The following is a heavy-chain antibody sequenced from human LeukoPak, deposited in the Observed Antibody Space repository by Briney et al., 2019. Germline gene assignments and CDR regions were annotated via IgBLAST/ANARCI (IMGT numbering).Heavy chain of an antibody. CDR2: INHSGST. V-gene: IGHV4-34*01. D-gene: IGHD3-22*01. CDR1: GGSFSGYY. J-gene: IGHJ3*02. Sequence: SETLSLTCAVYGGSFSGYYWRWIRQPPGKGLEWIGEINHSGSTNYNPSLKSRVTISVDTSKNQFSLKLSSVTAADTAVYYCARVRITMIVVVITPDAFDIWGQGTMVTVSS. CDR3: ARVRITMIVVVITPDAFDI.